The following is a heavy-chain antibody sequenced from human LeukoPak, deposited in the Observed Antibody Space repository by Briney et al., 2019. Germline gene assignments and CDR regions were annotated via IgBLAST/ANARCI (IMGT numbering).Heavy chain of an antibody. CDR2: IYTSGST. J-gene: IGHJ6*02. CDR1: DGSISSYY. CDR3: ARGCSSTSCYYYYGMDV. Sequence: PSETLSLTCTVSDGSISSYYWSWIRQPAGKGLEWIGRIYTSGSTNYNPSLKSRVTMSVDTSKNQFSLKLSSVTAADTAVYYCARGCSSTSCYYYYGMDVWGQGTTVTVSS. D-gene: IGHD2-2*01. V-gene: IGHV4-4*07.